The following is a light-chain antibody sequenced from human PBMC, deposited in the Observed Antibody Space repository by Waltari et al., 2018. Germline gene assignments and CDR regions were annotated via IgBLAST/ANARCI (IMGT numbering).Light chain of an antibody. J-gene: IGKJ1*01. CDR3: QQYRNLWT. V-gene: IGKV1-5*03. Sequence: DIQMTQSPSNLSASVGDRVTINCRASPSLSNWLAWYQQKPGKAPKVLIYKASTLERGVPSRFSGSGSGTEFTLTISSLQPDDFATYYCQQYRNLWTFGQGTKVEIK. CDR2: KAS. CDR1: PSLSNW.